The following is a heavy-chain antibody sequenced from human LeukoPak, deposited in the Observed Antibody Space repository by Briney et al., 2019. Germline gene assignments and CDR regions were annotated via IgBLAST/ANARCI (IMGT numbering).Heavy chain of an antibody. CDR1: GYTFTSYD. D-gene: IGHD6-13*01. J-gene: IGHJ5*02. CDR3: ARRIAAAGTLYNWFDP. Sequence: ASVKVSCKASGYTFTSYDINWVRQATGQGLEWMGWMNPNSGSTGYAQKFQGRVTITRNTSISTAYMELSSLRSEDTAVYYCARRIAAAGTLYNWFDPWGQGTLVTVSS. V-gene: IGHV1-8*03. CDR2: MNPNSGST.